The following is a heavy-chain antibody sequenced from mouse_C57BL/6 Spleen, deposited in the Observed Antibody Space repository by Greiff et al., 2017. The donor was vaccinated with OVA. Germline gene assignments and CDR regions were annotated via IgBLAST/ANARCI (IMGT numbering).Heavy chain of an antibody. Sequence: QVQLKQPGAELVKPGASVKLSCKASGYTFTSYWMQWVKQRPGQGLEWIGEIDPSDSYTNYTQKFKGKATLTVDTSSSTAYMQLISRTTEDSAVNYCALYSSGSENYLDYWGQGTTLTVAS. D-gene: IGHD3-2*02. CDR2: IDPSDSYT. V-gene: IGHV1-50*01. CDR3: ALYSSGSENYLDY. CDR1: GYTFTSYW. J-gene: IGHJ2*01.